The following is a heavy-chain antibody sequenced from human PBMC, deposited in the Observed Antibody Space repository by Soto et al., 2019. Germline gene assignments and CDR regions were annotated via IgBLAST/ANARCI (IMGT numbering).Heavy chain of an antibody. CDR2: IIHIFGTA. Sequence: GASVNVSFKGSRGTFSSYAISWVRQAPGQGGEWMGVIIHIFGTANYAQKFQGRVTITADESTSKAYMDLSSLRSEDTAVYYCARGPIVEAHEPRRRHAFDIWGQGTMVTVSS. CDR1: RGTFSSYA. D-gene: IGHD1-26*01. V-gene: IGHV1-69*13. CDR3: ARGPIVEAHEPRRRHAFDI. J-gene: IGHJ3*02.